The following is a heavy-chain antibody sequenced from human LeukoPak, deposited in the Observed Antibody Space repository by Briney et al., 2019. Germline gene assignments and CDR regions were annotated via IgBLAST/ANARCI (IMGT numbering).Heavy chain of an antibody. J-gene: IGHJ4*02. Sequence: GGSLRLSCAASGFTFSNAWMSRVRQAPGKGLEWVGHIKSKTDGGTTDYAAPVKGRFTISRDDSKNTVYLQMNSLKTEDTAVYYCSINSGYEGLFDYWGQGTLVTVSS. CDR2: IKSKTDGGTT. CDR3: SINSGYEGLFDY. D-gene: IGHD5-12*01. V-gene: IGHV3-15*01. CDR1: GFTFSNAW.